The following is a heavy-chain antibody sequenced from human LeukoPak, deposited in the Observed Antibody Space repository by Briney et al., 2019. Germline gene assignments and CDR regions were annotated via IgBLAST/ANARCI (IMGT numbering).Heavy chain of an antibody. CDR2: ITRSSNYI. J-gene: IGHJ4*02. D-gene: IGHD3-22*01. CDR3: ASSRYDSSGYYGIIAY. CDR1: GFTFSSYT. Sequence: PGGSLRLSCVASGFTFSSYTMNWVRQAPGKGLEWVSSITRSSNYIYYADSVEGRFTTSRDNAKNSLYLQMNSLRAEDTAVYYCASSRYDSSGYYGIIAYWGQGTLVTVSS. V-gene: IGHV3-21*01.